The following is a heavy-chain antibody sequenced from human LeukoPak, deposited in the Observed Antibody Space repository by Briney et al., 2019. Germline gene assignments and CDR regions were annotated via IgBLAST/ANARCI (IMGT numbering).Heavy chain of an antibody. D-gene: IGHD1-26*01. CDR3: ARGSIVGAAFDYFDY. CDR2: IKPNSGGT. CDR1: GYTFTGYY. Sequence: VASVKVSCKASGYTFTGYYIHWVRQAPGQGLEWMGWIKPNSGGTNYAQKFQGRVTMTRDTSISTAYMELSRLRSDDTAVYYCARGSIVGAAFDYFDYWGQGTLVTVSS. V-gene: IGHV1-2*02. J-gene: IGHJ4*02.